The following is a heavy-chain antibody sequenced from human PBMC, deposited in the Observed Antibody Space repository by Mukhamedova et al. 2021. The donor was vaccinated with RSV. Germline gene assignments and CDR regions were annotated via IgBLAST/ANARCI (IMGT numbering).Heavy chain of an antibody. CDR2: ISATNGMT. CDR3: ARTIQHFSSGWYYFDQ. V-gene: IGHV1-18*01. Sequence: GLEWMGWISATNGMTNYAQRFQGRVSMTTEAATATLYLELRSLTSDDTAVYYCARTIQHFSSGWYYFDQWGQGTVVRVS. D-gene: IGHD3-3*02. J-gene: IGHJ4*02.